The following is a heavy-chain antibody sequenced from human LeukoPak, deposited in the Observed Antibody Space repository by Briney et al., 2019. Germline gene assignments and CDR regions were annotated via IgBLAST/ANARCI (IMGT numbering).Heavy chain of an antibody. CDR1: GGSISSYY. V-gene: IGHV4-59*01. J-gene: IGHJ4*02. CDR3: ARVVTPAGSSWPDHLDY. D-gene: IGHD6-13*01. Sequence: KPSETLSLTCTVSGGSISSYYWSWIRQPPGKGLEWIGYIYYSGSTNYNPSLKRRVTMSVDTSKNQFSLKLSSVTAADTAVYYCARVVTPAGSSWPDHLDYWGQGTLVTVSS. CDR2: IYYSGST.